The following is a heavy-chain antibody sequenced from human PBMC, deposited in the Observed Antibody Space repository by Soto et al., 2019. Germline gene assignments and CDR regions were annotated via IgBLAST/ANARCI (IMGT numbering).Heavy chain of an antibody. D-gene: IGHD3-3*01. CDR3: ARGTSYYDFWSGSSRYYGMDV. CDR1: GGSISSGDYY. CDR2: IYYSGST. V-gene: IGHV4-30-4*01. J-gene: IGHJ6*02. Sequence: NPSETLSLTCTVPGGSISSGDYYWSWIRQPPGKGLEWIGYIYYSGSTYYNPSLKSRVTISVDTSKNQFSLKLSSVTAADTAVYYCARGTSYYDFWSGSSRYYGMDVWGQGTTVTVSS.